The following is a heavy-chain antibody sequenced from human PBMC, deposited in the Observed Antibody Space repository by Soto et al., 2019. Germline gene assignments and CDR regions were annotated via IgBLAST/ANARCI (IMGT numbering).Heavy chain of an antibody. CDR3: AKGSSGWYAEYFQH. J-gene: IGHJ1*01. V-gene: IGHV3-23*01. Sequence: EVQLLWSGGVLVQPGGSLRLSCAASGFTFSSYAMSWVRQAPGKGLEWVSAISGRGGSTDYADSVTGRFTISRDNSKNTLYLQMNSLRAEDTAVYYCAKGSSGWYAEYFQHWGKGTLVTVSA. CDR2: ISGRGGST. D-gene: IGHD6-19*01. CDR1: GFTFSSYA.